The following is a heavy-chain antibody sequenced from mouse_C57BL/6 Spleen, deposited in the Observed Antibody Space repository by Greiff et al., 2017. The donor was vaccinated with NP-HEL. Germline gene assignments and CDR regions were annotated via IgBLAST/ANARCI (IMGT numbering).Heavy chain of an antibody. Sequence: VQLVESGAELVRPGASVTLSCKASGYTFTDYEMHWVKQTPVHGLEWIGAIDPETGGTAYNQKFKGKAILTADKSSSTAYMELRSLTSEDSAVYYCTPLITTVAFDYWGQGTTLTVSS. V-gene: IGHV1-15*01. D-gene: IGHD1-1*01. CDR3: TPLITTVAFDY. CDR2: IDPETGGT. J-gene: IGHJ2*01. CDR1: GYTFTDYE.